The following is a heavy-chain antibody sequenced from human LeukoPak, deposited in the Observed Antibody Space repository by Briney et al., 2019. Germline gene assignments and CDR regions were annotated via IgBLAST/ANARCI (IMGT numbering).Heavy chain of an antibody. CDR1: GGSISSYY. D-gene: IGHD3-9*01. V-gene: IGHV4-59*01. J-gene: IGHJ4*02. CDR2: IYYSGST. Sequence: SETLSLTCTVSGGSISSYYWSWIRQPPGKGLEWIGYIYYSGSTNYNPSLKSRVTISVDTSKNQFSLKLSSVTAADTAVYYCAKESQRYFDWLGGGHFDYWGQGTLVTVSS. CDR3: AKESQRYFDWLGGGHFDY.